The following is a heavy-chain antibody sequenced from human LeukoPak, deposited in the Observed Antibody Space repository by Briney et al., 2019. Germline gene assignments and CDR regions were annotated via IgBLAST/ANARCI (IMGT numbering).Heavy chain of an antibody. D-gene: IGHD3-22*01. J-gene: IGHJ3*02. Sequence: GGSLRLSCAASGFTFSNKYMTWVRQAPGKGLEWVSLIYSDGRTYYADSVKGRCTISRDGSKNTLYRLRVEDTAVYYCARGLFLSGYLDAFDIWGQGTVVTVSS. CDR2: IYSDGRT. CDR1: GFTFSNKY. V-gene: IGHV3-53*01. CDR3: ARGLFLSGYLDAFDI.